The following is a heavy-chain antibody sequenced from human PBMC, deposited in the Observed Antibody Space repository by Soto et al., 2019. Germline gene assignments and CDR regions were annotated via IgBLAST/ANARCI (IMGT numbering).Heavy chain of an antibody. CDR2: MNPNSGNT. CDR1: GYGNTSYA. D-gene: IGHD3-10*01. V-gene: IGHV1-8*01. Sequence: GTPVEVTCKASGYGNTSYASHWVQQATGQGLEWMGWMNPNSGNTGYAQKFQGRVTMTRNTSISTAYMELSSLRSEDTALYYCARVVLPYYYYGLDVWGQGVTATGS. CDR3: ARVVLPYYYYGLDV. J-gene: IGHJ6*01.